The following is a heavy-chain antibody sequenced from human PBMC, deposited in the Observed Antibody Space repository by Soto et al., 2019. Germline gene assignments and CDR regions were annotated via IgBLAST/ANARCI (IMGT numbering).Heavy chain of an antibody. CDR3: ANDPGRSSCWYY. CDR1: GFTLSSYA. Sequence: EVQLLESGGGLVQPGGSLRLSCAASGFTLSSYAMSWVRQAPGKGLEWVSTISGSGGSTYYADSVRGRFTISRDKSENTLYLQFNSLRAEDTAVYYCANDPGRSSCWYYCGQGTLVTVSS. J-gene: IGHJ4*02. D-gene: IGHD6-19*01. CDR2: ISGSGGST. V-gene: IGHV3-23*01.